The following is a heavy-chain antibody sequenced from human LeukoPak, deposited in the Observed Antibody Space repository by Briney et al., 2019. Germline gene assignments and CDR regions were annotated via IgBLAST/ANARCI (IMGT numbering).Heavy chain of an antibody. CDR2: IYSGGST. V-gene: IGHV3-53*01. CDR1: GXTVSSNY. Sequence: QPGRSLRLSCAASGXTVSSNYMSWVRQAPGKGLEWVSVIYSGGSTYYSDSVKGRFTISSDNSKNTLYLQMNSLRAEDTAVYYCARALSPDYYDSSNDAFDIWGQGTMVTVSS. CDR3: ARALSPDYYDSSNDAFDI. D-gene: IGHD3-22*01. J-gene: IGHJ3*02.